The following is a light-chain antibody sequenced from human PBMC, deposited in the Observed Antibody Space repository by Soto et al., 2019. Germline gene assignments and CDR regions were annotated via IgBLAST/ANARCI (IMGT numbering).Light chain of an antibody. CDR3: QQYNNWPPWT. CDR1: QSVSTN. V-gene: IGKV3-15*01. CDR2: AAS. Sequence: EIVMTQSPATLSVSPGERVTLSCRASQSVSTNLAWFQQKPGQAPRLLIYAASARATGIPARFSGSGSGTEFTLTISSLQSEDFALYYCQQYNNWPPWTFGQGTKVEIK. J-gene: IGKJ1*01.